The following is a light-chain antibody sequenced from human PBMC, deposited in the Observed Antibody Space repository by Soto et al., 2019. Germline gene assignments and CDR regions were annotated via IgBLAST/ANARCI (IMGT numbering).Light chain of an antibody. CDR2: EVS. J-gene: IGLJ1*01. CDR1: SSDVGNYVY. Sequence: QSALTQPPSASGSPGQSVTISCTGTSSDVGNYVYVSWYQQHPGKAPKLMIYEVSKRPSGVPDRFSGSKSGNTASLTVSGLQAEDEAAYYCSSYAGINNFYVFGTGTKVTVL. V-gene: IGLV2-8*01. CDR3: SSYAGINNFYV.